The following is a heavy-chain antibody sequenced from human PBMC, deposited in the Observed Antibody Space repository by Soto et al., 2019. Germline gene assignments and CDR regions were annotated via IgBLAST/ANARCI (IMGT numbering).Heavy chain of an antibody. CDR3: TTVPGAATFDY. CDR2: IKSKTDGGTT. CDR1: GFTFINAW. J-gene: IGHJ4*02. D-gene: IGHD2-15*01. Sequence: GGSLRLSCAASGFTFINAWMSWGRQAPGKGLEWVGRIKSKTDGGTTDYAAPVKGRFTISRDDSKNTLYLQMNSLKTEDTAVYYCTTVPGAATFDYWGQGTLVTVSS. V-gene: IGHV3-15*01.